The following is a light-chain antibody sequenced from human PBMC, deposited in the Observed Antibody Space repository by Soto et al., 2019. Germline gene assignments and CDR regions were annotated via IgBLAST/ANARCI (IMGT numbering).Light chain of an antibody. CDR1: QGISSW. CDR3: QQYDVYST. CDR2: KAS. V-gene: IGKV1-5*03. J-gene: IGKJ1*01. Sequence: DIQMTHSPSSVSASVVDIVTITFRASQGISSWLAWYQQKPGIAPKLLIYKASTLQSGVPSRFSGSGYGTEFTLTISRLQPDDSATYYCQQYDVYSTFGQGTKVDIK.